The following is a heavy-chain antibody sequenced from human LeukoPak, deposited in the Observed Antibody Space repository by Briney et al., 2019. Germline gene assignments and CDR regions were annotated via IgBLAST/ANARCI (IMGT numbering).Heavy chain of an antibody. CDR1: GGSISSYY. D-gene: IGHD5-18*01. CDR2: IYYSGST. Sequence: SETLSLTCTVSGGSISSYYWSWIRQPPGKGLEWIGYIYYSGSTNYNPSPKSRVTISLDTSKNQFSLKLSSVTAADTAVYYCARGGRGGYSYGSDYWGQGTLVTVSS. V-gene: IGHV4-59*01. CDR3: ARGGRGGYSYGSDY. J-gene: IGHJ4*02.